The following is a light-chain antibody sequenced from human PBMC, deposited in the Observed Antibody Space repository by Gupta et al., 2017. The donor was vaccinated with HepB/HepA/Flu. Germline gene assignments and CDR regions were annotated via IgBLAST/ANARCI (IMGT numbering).Light chain of an antibody. CDR2: SNN. J-gene: IGLJ2*01. V-gene: IGLV1-44*01. CDR3: AAWADSLIGVV. CDR1: SSNIGTNT. Sequence: QSVLTQPPSASGTPGQRVTISCSGSSSNIGTNTVNWYQQLPGTAPNLLIYSNNQRPSGVPDRFSGSKSGTSASLTITGLQSEDEADYYCAAWADSLIGVVFGGGTKLTVL.